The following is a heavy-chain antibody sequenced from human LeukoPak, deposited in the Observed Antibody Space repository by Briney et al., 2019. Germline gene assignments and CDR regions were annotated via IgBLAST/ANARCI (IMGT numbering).Heavy chain of an antibody. CDR2: INHSGST. CDR1: GGSISSGGYY. V-gene: IGHV4-39*07. Sequence: SEALSLTCTVSGGSISSGGYYWSWIRQPPGKGLEWIGEINHSGSTNYSPSLKSQVTISVDTSKNQFSLKLSSVTAADTAVYYCARVGRLLYRYRNYGMDVWGQGTTVTVSS. CDR3: ARVGRLLYRYRNYGMDV. D-gene: IGHD3-3*01. J-gene: IGHJ6*02.